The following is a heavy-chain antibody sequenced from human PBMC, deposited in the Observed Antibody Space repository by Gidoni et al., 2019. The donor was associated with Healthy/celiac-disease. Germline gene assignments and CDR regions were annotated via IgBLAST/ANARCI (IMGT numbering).Heavy chain of an antibody. D-gene: IGHD6-6*01. V-gene: IGHV3-48*03. CDR3: AREVAAPMRGFDY. CDR2: ISSSGSTI. Sequence: EVQLVESGGGLVQPGGSLRLSCAASGFTFSSYEMNWVRQAPGKGLEWVSYISSSGSTIYYADSVKGRFTISRDNAKNSLYLQMNSLRAEDTAVYYCAREVAAPMRGFDYWGQGTLVTVSS. CDR1: GFTFSSYE. J-gene: IGHJ4*02.